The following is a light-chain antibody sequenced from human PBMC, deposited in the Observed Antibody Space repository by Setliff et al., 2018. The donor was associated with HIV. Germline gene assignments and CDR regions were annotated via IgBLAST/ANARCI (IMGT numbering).Light chain of an antibody. CDR3: QSYDSSLSGSYV. CDR1: NSNIGAGYD. J-gene: IGLJ1*01. CDR2: GNS. Sequence: QSVLTQPPSVSGAPGQRVTISCTGSNSNIGAGYDVHWYQKLPGTAPKVLIYGNSYRPSGVPDRFSGSKSGTSASLAITGLQAEDEADYYCQSYDSSLSGSYVFGTGTKVTVL. V-gene: IGLV1-40*01.